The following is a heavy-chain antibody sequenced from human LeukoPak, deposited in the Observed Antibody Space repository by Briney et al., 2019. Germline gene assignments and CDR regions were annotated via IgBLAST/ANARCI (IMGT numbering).Heavy chain of an antibody. CDR3: ARVPGQGYSYLVDAFDI. J-gene: IGHJ3*02. CDR1: GYTFTSYG. Sequence: ASVKVSCKASGYTFTSYGISWVRQAPGQGLEWMGWISAYNGNTNYAQKLQGRVTMTTDTSTSTAYMELRSLRSDDTAVYYCARVPGQGYSYLVDAFDIWGQGTMVTVSS. V-gene: IGHV1-18*01. CDR2: ISAYNGNT. D-gene: IGHD5-18*01.